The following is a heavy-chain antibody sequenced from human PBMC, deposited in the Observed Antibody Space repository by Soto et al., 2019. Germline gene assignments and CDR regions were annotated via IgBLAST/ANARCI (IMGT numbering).Heavy chain of an antibody. CDR3: ARGDRYCTNGVCWTDNWFDP. CDR2: INAGNGNT. J-gene: IGHJ5*02. V-gene: IGHV1-3*01. Sequence: ASVKVSCKASGYTFPSYAMHWVRQAPGQRLGWMGWINAGNGNTKYSQKFQGRVTITRDTSASTAYMELSSLRSEDTAVYYCARGDRYCTNGVCWTDNWFDPWGQGTLVTVSS. CDR1: GYTFPSYA. D-gene: IGHD2-8*01.